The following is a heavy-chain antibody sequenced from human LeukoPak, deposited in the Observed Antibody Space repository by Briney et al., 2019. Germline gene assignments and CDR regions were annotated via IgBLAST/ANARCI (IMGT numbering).Heavy chain of an antibody. CDR1: GYTFTGYY. CDR2: INPNSGGT. Sequence: ASVKVSCKASGYTFTGYYMHWVRQAPGQGLEWMGWINPNSGGTNYAQKLQGRVTMTRDTSISTAYMELSRLRSDDTAVYYCARLRVYCSSTSCSPPFYYFDYWGQGTLVTVSS. CDR3: ARLRVYCSSTSCSPPFYYFDY. D-gene: IGHD2-2*01. J-gene: IGHJ4*02. V-gene: IGHV1-2*02.